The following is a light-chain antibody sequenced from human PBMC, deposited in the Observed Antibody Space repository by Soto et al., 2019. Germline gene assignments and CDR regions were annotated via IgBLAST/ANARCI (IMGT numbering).Light chain of an antibody. CDR3: QQYNSWPHT. CDR1: QSVSSN. CDR2: GAS. V-gene: IGKV3-15*01. J-gene: IGKJ2*01. Sequence: EIVMTQSPATLSVSPGERATLSCRASQSVSSNLAWHQQKPGQAPRLLMYGASTRATGIPARFSGSGSGTEFTLTISSLQSEDFAVYYCQQYNSWPHTFGQGTKLEIK.